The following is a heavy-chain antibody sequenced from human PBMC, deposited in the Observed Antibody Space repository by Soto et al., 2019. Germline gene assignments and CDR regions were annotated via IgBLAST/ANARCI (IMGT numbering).Heavy chain of an antibody. D-gene: IGHD6-19*01. CDR2: IYYSGST. CDR1: GGSISSGGYY. CDR3: ARDTSSQIAVAGMGWFDP. Sequence: TLSLTCTVSGGSISSGGYYWSWIRQHPGKGLEWIGYIYYSGSTYYNPSLKSRVTISVDTSKNQFSLKLSSVTAADTAVYYCARDTSSQIAVAGMGWFDPWGQGTLVTVSS. V-gene: IGHV4-31*03. J-gene: IGHJ5*02.